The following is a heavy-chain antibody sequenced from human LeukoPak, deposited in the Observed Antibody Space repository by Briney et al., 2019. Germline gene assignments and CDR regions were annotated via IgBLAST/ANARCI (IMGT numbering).Heavy chain of an antibody. V-gene: IGHV4-34*01. D-gene: IGHD3-22*01. CDR3: AREAAPYYYDSSGYYHP. CDR2: INHSGST. J-gene: IGHJ5*02. CDR1: GGSFSGYY. Sequence: SETLSLTCAVYGGSFSGYYWSWIRQPPGKGLEWIGEINHSGSTNYNPSLKSRVTISIDTSKSQFSLKLSSVTAADTAVYYCAREAAPYYYDSSGYYHPWGQGTLVTVSS.